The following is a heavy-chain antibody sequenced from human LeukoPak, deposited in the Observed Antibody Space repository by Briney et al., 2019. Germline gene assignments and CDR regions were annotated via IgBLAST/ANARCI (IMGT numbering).Heavy chain of an antibody. J-gene: IGHJ6*03. Sequence: GASVKVSCKASGGTFSSYAISWVRQAPGQGLEWMGGIIPIFGTANYAQKFQGRVTITADESTSTAYMELSSLRSEDTAVYYCARLVAARPDYYYYYYMDVWGKGTTVTVSS. D-gene: IGHD6-6*01. V-gene: IGHV1-69*13. CDR2: IIPIFGTA. CDR3: ARLVAARPDYYYYYYMDV. CDR1: GGTFSSYA.